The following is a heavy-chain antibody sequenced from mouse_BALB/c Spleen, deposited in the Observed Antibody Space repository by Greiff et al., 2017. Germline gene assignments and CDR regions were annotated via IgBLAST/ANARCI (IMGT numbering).Heavy chain of an antibody. Sequence: EVQLQESGGGLVQPGGSLKLSCAASGFDFSRYWMSWVRQAPGKGLEWIGEINPDSSTINYTPSLKDKFIISRDNAKNTLYLQMSKVRSEDTALYYCARPNRYGPYAMDYWGQGTSVTVSS. J-gene: IGHJ4*01. CDR3: ARPNRYGPYAMDY. CDR1: GFDFSRYW. V-gene: IGHV4-1*02. CDR2: INPDSSTI. D-gene: IGHD2-10*02.